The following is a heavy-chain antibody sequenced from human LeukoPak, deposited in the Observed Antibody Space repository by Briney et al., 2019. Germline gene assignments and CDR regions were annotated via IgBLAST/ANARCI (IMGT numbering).Heavy chain of an antibody. J-gene: IGHJ4*02. D-gene: IGHD1-26*01. V-gene: IGHV4-61*02. Sequence: PSETLSLTCAVSGGSISSGSYYWSWIRQPAGKGLEWIGRIYTSGSTNYNTSLKSRVTISVDTSKNQFSLKLSSVTAADTAVYYCARGDGSYRGRDYWGQGTLVTVSS. CDR3: ARGDGSYRGRDY. CDR1: GGSISSGSYY. CDR2: IYTSGST.